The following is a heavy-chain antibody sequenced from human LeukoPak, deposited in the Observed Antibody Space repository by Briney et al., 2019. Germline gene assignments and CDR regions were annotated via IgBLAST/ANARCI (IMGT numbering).Heavy chain of an antibody. J-gene: IGHJ4*02. D-gene: IGHD2-21*02. CDR3: ARGTSLVVVTAIPFDY. CDR1: GYTFTSYY. V-gene: IGHV1-46*01. CDR2: INPSGGST. Sequence: ASVKVSCKASGYTFTSYYMHWVRQAPGQGLEWMGIINPSGGSTSYAQKFQGRVTMTRDTSTSTVYMDLSSLRSEDTAVYSWARGTSLVVVTAIPFDYSGQGTLVTVSS.